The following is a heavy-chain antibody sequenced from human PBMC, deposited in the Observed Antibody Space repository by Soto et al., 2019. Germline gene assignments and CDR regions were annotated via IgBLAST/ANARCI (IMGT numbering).Heavy chain of an antibody. CDR3: ARLSRQKYYFDY. CDR1: GGSISSSSYH. Sequence: QLQLQESGPELVKPSGTLPLTGTFSGGSISSSSYHWGWIRQPPGKGLEWIGSIYYSGSTYYNPSLKSRVTISVDTSKNQFSLKLSSVTAADTAVYYCARLSRQKYYFDYWGQGTLVTVSS. J-gene: IGHJ4*02. V-gene: IGHV4-39*01. CDR2: IYYSGST.